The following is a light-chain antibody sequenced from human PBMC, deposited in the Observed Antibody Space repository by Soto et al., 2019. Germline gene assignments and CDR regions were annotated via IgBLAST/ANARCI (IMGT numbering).Light chain of an antibody. V-gene: IGKV1-12*01. Sequence: EIQITQSPSSVSACVGYRVTMTCRSSQGISSWLAWYQQRPGKAPKLLIFAAIGLQSGVPSRFSGSGSGTNFTLTISGLQTEDSANYYCKQTNTFPRTFGQGTKVDIK. CDR2: AAI. CDR3: KQTNTFPRT. CDR1: QGISSW. J-gene: IGKJ1*01.